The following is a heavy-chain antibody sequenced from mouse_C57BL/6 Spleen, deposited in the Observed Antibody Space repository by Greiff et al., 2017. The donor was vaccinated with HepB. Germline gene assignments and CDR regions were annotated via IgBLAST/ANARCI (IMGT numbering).Heavy chain of an antibody. CDR2: ISDGGSYT. Sequence: EVKLVESGGGLVKPGGSLKLSCAASGFTFSSYAMSWVRQTPEKRLEWVATISDGGSYTYYPDNVKGRFTISRDNAKNNLYLQMSHLKSEDTAMYYCAREPRYGSSPFDYWGQGTTLTVSS. CDR3: AREPRYGSSPFDY. J-gene: IGHJ2*01. CDR1: GFTFSSYA. V-gene: IGHV5-4*01. D-gene: IGHD1-1*01.